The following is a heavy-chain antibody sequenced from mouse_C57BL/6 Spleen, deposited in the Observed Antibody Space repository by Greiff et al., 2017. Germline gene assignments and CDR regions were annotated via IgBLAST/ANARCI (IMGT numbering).Heavy chain of an antibody. CDR1: GFTFSSYG. J-gene: IGHJ2*01. Sequence: EVQVVESGGDLVKPGGSLKLSCAASGFTFSSYGMSWVRQTPDKRLEWVATISSGGSYTYYPDSVKGRFTISRDNAKNTLYLQMSRLKSEDTAMYYCARREANTVVAKSHFDYWGQGTTLTVSS. CDR3: ARREANTVVAKSHFDY. CDR2: ISSGGSYT. D-gene: IGHD1-1*01. V-gene: IGHV5-6*01.